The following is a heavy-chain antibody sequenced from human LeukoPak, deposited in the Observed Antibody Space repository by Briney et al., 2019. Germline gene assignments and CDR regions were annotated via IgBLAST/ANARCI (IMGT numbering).Heavy chain of an antibody. CDR2: ISSSSSYI. J-gene: IGHJ4*02. D-gene: IGHD3-9*01. Sequence: GGSLRLSCAASGFTFSSYSMNWVRQAPGKGLEWVSSISSSSSYIYYADSVKGRFTISRGNAKNSLYLQMNSLRAEDTAVYYCARDPTTYYYILTGSLADFDYWGQGTLVTVSS. CDR3: ARDPTTYYYILTGSLADFDY. V-gene: IGHV3-21*01. CDR1: GFTFSSYS.